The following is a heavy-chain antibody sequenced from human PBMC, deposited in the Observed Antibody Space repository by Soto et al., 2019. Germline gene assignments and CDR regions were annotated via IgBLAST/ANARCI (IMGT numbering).Heavy chain of an antibody. D-gene: IGHD2-8*01. Sequence: ESVGGVVQPGGSLRLSCAASGFTFSRYAMHWVRQAPGEGLEWVAVISRDGSSKYYGDSVKGRFTVSRDNSNNTLYLSMTSLRPDDTAVFYCARSRNGAVPDSINFWGQGTLVTVFS. CDR2: ISRDGSSK. V-gene: IGHV3-30-3*01. CDR1: GFTFSRYA. CDR3: ARSRNGAVPDSINF. J-gene: IGHJ4*02.